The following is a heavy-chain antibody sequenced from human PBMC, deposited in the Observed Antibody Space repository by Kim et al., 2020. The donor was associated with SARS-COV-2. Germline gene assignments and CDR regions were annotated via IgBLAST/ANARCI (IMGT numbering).Heavy chain of an antibody. D-gene: IGHD6-19*01. J-gene: IGHJ4*02. CDR3: ARGTPGWYFDY. CDR2: IYYSGST. Sequence: SETLSLTCTVSGGSISSGGYYWSWIRQHPGKGLEWIGYIYYSGSTYYNPSLKSRVTISVDTSKNQFSLKLSSVTAADTAVYYCARGTPGWYFDYWGQGTLVTVSS. CDR1: GGSISSGGYY. V-gene: IGHV4-31*03.